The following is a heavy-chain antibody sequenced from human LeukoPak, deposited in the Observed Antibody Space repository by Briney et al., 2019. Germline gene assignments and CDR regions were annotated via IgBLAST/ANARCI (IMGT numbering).Heavy chain of an antibody. CDR3: AKDLGSGYNSFDY. V-gene: IGHV3-30*18. CDR1: GFMFSRYG. Sequence: GRSLRLSCAASGFMFSRYGMHWVRQAPGKGLEWVALISYDGSNSYYADSVKGRFTISRDSSKNTLYLQMNSLRAEDTAVYYCAKDLGSGYNSFDYWGQGTLVTVSS. D-gene: IGHD5-24*01. J-gene: IGHJ4*02. CDR2: ISYDGSNS.